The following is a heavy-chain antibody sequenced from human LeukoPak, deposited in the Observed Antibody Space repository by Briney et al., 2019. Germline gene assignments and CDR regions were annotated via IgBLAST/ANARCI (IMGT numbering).Heavy chain of an antibody. CDR1: GFTVSSNY. CDR3: ARISYYYDSSGYLGYYFDY. J-gene: IGHJ4*02. CDR2: IYSGGST. V-gene: IGHV3-53*01. D-gene: IGHD3-22*01. Sequence: GGSLRLSCAASGFTVSSNYMSWVRQAPGKGLEWVSVIYSGGSTYYADSVKGRFTISRENSKNTLYLQMNSLRAEDTAVYYCARISYYYDSSGYLGYYFDYWGQGTLVTVSS.